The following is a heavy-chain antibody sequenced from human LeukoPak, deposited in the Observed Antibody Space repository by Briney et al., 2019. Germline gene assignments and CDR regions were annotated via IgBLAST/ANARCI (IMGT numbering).Heavy chain of an antibody. Sequence: SETLSLTCTVSGYSIGSRNYYWGWIRQPPGKGLEWIMSYHYTGATYYVPSLKGRPTMFVDRSKNQFSLKMRSLTAADAALYFCARHSNDYGSGSYLEPFDVWGQGSL. CDR2: YHYTGAT. J-gene: IGHJ4*02. V-gene: IGHV4-39*01. CDR1: GYSIGSRNYY. D-gene: IGHD3-10*01. CDR3: ARHSNDYGSGSYLEPFDV.